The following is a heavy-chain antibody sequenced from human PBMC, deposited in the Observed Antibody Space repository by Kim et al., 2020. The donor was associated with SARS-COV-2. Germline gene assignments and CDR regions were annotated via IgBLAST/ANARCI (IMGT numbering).Heavy chain of an antibody. CDR2: ISGSGGST. J-gene: IGHJ6*02. D-gene: IGHD4-17*01. Sequence: GGSLRLSCAASGFTFSSYAMSWVRQAPGKGLEWVSAISGSGGSTYYADSVKGRFTISRDNSKNTLYLQMNSLRAEDTAVYYCAKTHSGYDDYGDYEGHYYYYYGMDVWGQGTTVTVSS. V-gene: IGHV3-23*01. CDR3: AKTHSGYDDYGDYEGHYYYYYGMDV. CDR1: GFTFSSYA.